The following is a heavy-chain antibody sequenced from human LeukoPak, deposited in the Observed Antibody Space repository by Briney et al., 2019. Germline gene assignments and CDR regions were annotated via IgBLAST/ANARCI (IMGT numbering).Heavy chain of an antibody. CDR3: ARCPYRIADNWFDP. J-gene: IGHJ5*02. CDR1: GDSINTQY. Sequence: SETVSLTCTVSGDSINTQYWRWLRPSPGKGREWIGYFYTSGSTKFNPSLKGRVTISVDTYKNQFSLNLNTVTAADTAVYYCARCPYRIADNWFDPWGQGTLVTVSS. V-gene: IGHV4-4*09. D-gene: IGHD4-11*01. CDR2: FYTSGST.